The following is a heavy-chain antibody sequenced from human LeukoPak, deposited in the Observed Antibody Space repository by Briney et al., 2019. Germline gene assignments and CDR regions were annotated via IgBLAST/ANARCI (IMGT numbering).Heavy chain of an antibody. Sequence: GGSLRLSCAASAFTFSSYAMSWVRQAPGKGLEWVSGISGNGGSTNYADSVKGRFTISRDNSKNTLYLRMNSLRAEDTAVYYCAKDGGLWVSAHWGDSWGRGTLVTVSS. CDR1: AFTFSSYA. CDR2: ISGNGGST. J-gene: IGHJ4*02. V-gene: IGHV3-23*01. CDR3: AKDGGLWVSAHWGDS. D-gene: IGHD7-27*01.